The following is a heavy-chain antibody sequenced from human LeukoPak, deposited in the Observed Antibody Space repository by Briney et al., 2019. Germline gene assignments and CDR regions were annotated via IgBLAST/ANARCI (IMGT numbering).Heavy chain of an antibody. CDR3: ARDPRWLTPDCTSTSCYENYFDP. Sequence: SETLSLTCGVSGYSISSGYQWAWIRQSPGKGLEWIGSIYHSGSAHYNPSLKSRVTISVETSKNQFSLNMYSVTAADTAVYYCARDPRWLTPDCTSTSCYENYFDPWGQGTLVTISS. CDR2: IYHSGSA. CDR1: GYSISSGYQ. D-gene: IGHD2-2*01. V-gene: IGHV4-38-2*02. J-gene: IGHJ5*02.